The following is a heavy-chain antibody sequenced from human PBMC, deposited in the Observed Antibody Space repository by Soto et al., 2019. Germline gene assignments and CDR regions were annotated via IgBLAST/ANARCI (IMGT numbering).Heavy chain of an antibody. D-gene: IGHD2-21*01. Sequence: QVQLVQSGAEVKKPGSSVKVSCKASGGTFSSYTISWVRQAPGQGLEWMGRIIPILGIANYAQKFQGRVTITADKSPSTAYMELSSLRSEDTAVYYCARDPSAGDSAGYWGQGTLVTVSS. CDR1: GGTFSSYT. V-gene: IGHV1-69*08. CDR3: ARDPSAGDSAGY. CDR2: IIPILGIA. J-gene: IGHJ4*02.